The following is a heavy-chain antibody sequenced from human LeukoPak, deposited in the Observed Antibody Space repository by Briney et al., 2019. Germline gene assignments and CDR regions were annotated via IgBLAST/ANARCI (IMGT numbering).Heavy chain of an antibody. CDR2: ISYDGSNK. CDR3: ARDRSTSRAEYFQH. J-gene: IGHJ1*01. V-gene: IGHV3-30-3*01. Sequence: GGSLRLSCAASGFTFSSYAMHWVRQAPGKGLEWVAVISYDGSNKYYADSVKGRFTISRDNSKNTLYLQMNSLRAEDTAVYYCARDRSTSRAEYFQHWGQGTLVTVSS. CDR1: GFTFSSYA. D-gene: IGHD2-2*01.